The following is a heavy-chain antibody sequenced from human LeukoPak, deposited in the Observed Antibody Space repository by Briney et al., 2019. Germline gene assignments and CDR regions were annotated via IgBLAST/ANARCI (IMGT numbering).Heavy chain of an antibody. Sequence: ASVKVSCKASGYTFTGYYVHWVRQAPGQGLEWMGWINPSSGGTNYAQKFQGRVTMTGDTSSSTAYMELSRLSVDDAAVYFCAGRPDTSMVAIFDYWGQGTLVTISS. J-gene: IGHJ4*02. CDR2: INPSSGGT. V-gene: IGHV1-2*02. CDR1: GYTFTGYY. CDR3: AGRPDTSMVAIFDY. D-gene: IGHD5-18*01.